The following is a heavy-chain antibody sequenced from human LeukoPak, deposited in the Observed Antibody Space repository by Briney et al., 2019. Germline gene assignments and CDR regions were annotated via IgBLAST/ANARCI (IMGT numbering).Heavy chain of an antibody. J-gene: IGHJ4*02. Sequence: PGGSLRLSCAASGFTFSSYAMHWVRQAPGKGLEWVAVISYDGSNKYYADSVKGRFTISRDNSKNTLYLQMNSLRAEDTAVYYCARELWESEGSGYFDYWGQGTLVTVSS. D-gene: IGHD1-26*01. CDR1: GFTFSSYA. CDR2: ISYDGSNK. V-gene: IGHV3-30-3*01. CDR3: ARELWESEGSGYFDY.